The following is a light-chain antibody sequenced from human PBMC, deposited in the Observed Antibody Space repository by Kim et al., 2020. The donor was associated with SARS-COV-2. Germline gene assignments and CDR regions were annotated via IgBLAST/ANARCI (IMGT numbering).Light chain of an antibody. Sequence: DIQMTQSPSTLSASVGDRVTITCRASQSINSWLAWYQQKPGKAPKLLIYDASSLESGVPSRFSGSGSGTEFTLTISSLQPDDFATYYCQQYDTSTAFGQGTKVDIK. CDR3: QQYDTSTA. CDR2: DAS. V-gene: IGKV1-5*01. CDR1: QSINSW. J-gene: IGKJ1*01.